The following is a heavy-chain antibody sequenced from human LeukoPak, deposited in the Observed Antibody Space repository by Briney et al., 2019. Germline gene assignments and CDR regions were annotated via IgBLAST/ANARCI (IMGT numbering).Heavy chain of an antibody. CDR1: VFTFSTQW. CDR3: ARAPSEIGGYYPEYFRH. V-gene: IGHV3-74*01. CDR2: IKSDRST. Sequence: AGGSLILSCSSPVFTFSTQWMHWVRQARGKGLGWVSRIKSDRSTNYADSVKGRFTISRDNAKNTVSLQMNSLRAEDTGVYYCARAPSEIGGYYPEYFRHWGQGTLVTVSS. J-gene: IGHJ1*01. D-gene: IGHD3-22*01.